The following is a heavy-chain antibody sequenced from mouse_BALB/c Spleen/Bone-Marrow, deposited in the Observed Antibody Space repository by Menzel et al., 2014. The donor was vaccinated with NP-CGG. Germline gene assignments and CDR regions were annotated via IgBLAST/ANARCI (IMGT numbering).Heavy chain of an antibody. V-gene: IGHV1S135*01. J-gene: IGHJ3*01. Sequence: LQESGPELVKPGASVKVSCKASGYAFTSYNLYWVKQSHGRSLEWIGYIDPYNGGTSYNQKFKGKATLTVDRSSSTAYMHLNSLTSEDSAVYYCVREDYCSGFAYWGQGTLVTVSA. D-gene: IGHD1-1*01. CDR3: VREDYCSGFAY. CDR1: GYAFTSYN. CDR2: IDPYNGGT.